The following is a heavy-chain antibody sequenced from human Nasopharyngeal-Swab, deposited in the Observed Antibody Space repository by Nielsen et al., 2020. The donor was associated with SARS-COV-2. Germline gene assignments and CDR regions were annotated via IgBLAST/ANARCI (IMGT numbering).Heavy chain of an antibody. Sequence: GESLKISCEGSGFTFGNYNMNWVRQAPGKGLEWVSSISSSSSFIYYADSVKGRFTISRDNAKKSLSLQMNSLRAEDTGVYFCVRDTGAFDIWGQGTMVTVSS. D-gene: IGHD3-10*01. CDR3: VRDTGAFDI. CDR1: GFTFGNYN. V-gene: IGHV3-21*01. CDR2: ISSSSSFI. J-gene: IGHJ3*02.